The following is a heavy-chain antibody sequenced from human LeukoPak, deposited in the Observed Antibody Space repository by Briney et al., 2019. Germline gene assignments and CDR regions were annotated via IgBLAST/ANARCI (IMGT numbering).Heavy chain of an antibody. V-gene: IGHV3-23*01. Sequence: GGSLTLSCEASGFTFTNYAMSWVRQAPGKGLQWVSAISGSDDNTYYADSVKGRFTISRDNSKNTLYLQMNSLRAEDTAVYKCAKGIGAAAAGALDIWGQGTMVTVSS. CDR1: GFTFTNYA. CDR3: AKGIGAAAAGALDI. D-gene: IGHD6-13*01. J-gene: IGHJ3*02. CDR2: ISGSDDNT.